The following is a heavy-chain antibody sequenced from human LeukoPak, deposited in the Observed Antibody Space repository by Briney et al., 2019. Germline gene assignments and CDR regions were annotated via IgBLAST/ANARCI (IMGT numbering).Heavy chain of an antibody. CDR2: IYYSGST. D-gene: IGHD3-22*01. CDR3: ARHSAMIVGWVDWYFDL. V-gene: IGHV4-39*01. CDR1: AGSISSSSYY. J-gene: IGHJ2*01. Sequence: PSETLSLTCSVSAGSISSSSYYWGWIRQAPGKGLEWIGSIYYSGSTYYNPSLKSRVTLSVDTSKNQFSLKLSSVTAADTAVYYCARHSAMIVGWVDWYFDLWGRGTLVTVSS.